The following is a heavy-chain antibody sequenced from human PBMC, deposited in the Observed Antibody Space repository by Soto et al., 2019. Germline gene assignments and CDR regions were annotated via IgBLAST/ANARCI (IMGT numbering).Heavy chain of an antibody. CDR1: GFTFISYG. CDR2: ISYDGSNK. V-gene: IGHV3-30*18. CDR3: AKDGDCSSTSCYYYYYYGMDV. J-gene: IGHJ6*02. Sequence: GGSLRLSCAASGFTFISYGMHWVRQAPGKGLEWVAVISYDGSNKYYADSVKGRFTISRDNSKNTLYLQMNSLRAEDTAVYYCAKDGDCSSTSCYYYYYYGMDVWGQGTTVTVSS. D-gene: IGHD2-2*01.